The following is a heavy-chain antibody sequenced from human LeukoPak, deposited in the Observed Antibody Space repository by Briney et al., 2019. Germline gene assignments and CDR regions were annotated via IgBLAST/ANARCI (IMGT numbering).Heavy chain of an antibody. V-gene: IGHV3-53*01. J-gene: IGHJ6*03. CDR1: GFPVSSNY. CDR2: IYSAGST. Sequence: QPGGSLRLSCAASGFPVSSNYMTWVRQAPGKGLEWVSVIYSAGSTYYADSVKGRFTISRDNSKNTLYLQMNSLRAEDTAVYYCATLIVVVPAAPDYYYMDVWGKGTTVTVSS. CDR3: ATLIVVVPAAPDYYYMDV. D-gene: IGHD2-2*01.